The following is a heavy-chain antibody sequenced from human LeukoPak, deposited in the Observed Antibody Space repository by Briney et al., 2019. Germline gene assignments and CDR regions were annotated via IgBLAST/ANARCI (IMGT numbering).Heavy chain of an antibody. CDR3: ARGPEVLSAAMFCWFDP. Sequence: GGSLRLSCAASGFTFSSYSMNWVRQAPGKGLEWVSYISSSSSNIYYADSVKGRFTISRDNAKNSLYLQMNSLRDEDTAVYYCARGPEVLSAAMFCWFDPWGQGTLVTVSS. D-gene: IGHD2-2*01. V-gene: IGHV3-48*02. CDR2: ISSSSSNI. CDR1: GFTFSSYS. J-gene: IGHJ5*02.